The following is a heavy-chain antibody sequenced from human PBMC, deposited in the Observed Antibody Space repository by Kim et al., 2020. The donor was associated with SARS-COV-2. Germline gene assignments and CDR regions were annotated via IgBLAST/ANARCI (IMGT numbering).Heavy chain of an antibody. CDR2: ISTYNGNT. CDR3: ARDRNLPPDGYFDL. Sequence: ASVKVSCKASVYTFTSYGISWVRQAPGQGLEWMGWISTYNGNTKYAQKFQGRVTMTTDTSTSTVYMDLRSLRSDDTAVYYCARDRNLPPDGYFDLWGRGTLVTVSS. CDR1: VYTFTSYG. J-gene: IGHJ2*01. V-gene: IGHV1-18*01.